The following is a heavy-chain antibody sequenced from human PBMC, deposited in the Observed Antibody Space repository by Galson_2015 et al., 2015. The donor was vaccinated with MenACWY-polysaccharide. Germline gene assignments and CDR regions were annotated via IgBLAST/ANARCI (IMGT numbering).Heavy chain of an antibody. CDR1: GYTFTSYD. Sequence: SVKVSCKASGYTFTSYDINWVRQATGQGLEWMGWMNPNSGNTGYAQKFQGRVTMTRNTSISTAYMELSSLRSEDTAVYYCAREAGYDFWSGQWFAPNDAFDIWGQGTMVTVSS. CDR3: AREAGYDFWSGQWFAPNDAFDI. J-gene: IGHJ3*02. V-gene: IGHV1-8*01. CDR2: MNPNSGNT. D-gene: IGHD3-3*01.